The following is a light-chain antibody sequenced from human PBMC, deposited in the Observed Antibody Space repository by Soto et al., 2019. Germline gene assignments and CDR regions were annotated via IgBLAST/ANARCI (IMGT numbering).Light chain of an antibody. Sequence: QAVVTQPPSVSGAPGQRVTISCTESSSNIGAGYEVHWYQQLPGTAPKLLIYGNSNRPSGVPDRFSGSKSGTSASLAITGFQAEDEADYYCQSYDSSLSGWVFGGGTKLTVL. CDR2: GNS. J-gene: IGLJ3*02. V-gene: IGLV1-40*01. CDR1: SSNIGAGYE. CDR3: QSYDSSLSGWV.